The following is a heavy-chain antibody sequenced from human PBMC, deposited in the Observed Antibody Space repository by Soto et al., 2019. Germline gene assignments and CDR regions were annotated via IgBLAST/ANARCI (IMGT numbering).Heavy chain of an antibody. Sequence: QVQLVQSGAEVKKPGSSVKVSCKASGGTFSSYAISWVRQAPGQGLEWMGGIIPIFGTANYAQKFQGRVTITADKSTSTAYMELSSLRSEDTAVYDCAREVLGAIATSWFDPWGQGTLVTVSS. D-gene: IGHD2-21*01. CDR1: GGTFSSYA. CDR3: AREVLGAIATSWFDP. V-gene: IGHV1-69*06. J-gene: IGHJ5*02. CDR2: IIPIFGTA.